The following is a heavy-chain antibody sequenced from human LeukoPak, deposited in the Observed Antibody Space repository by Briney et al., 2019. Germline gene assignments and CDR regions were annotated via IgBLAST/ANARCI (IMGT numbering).Heavy chain of an antibody. CDR1: GYTFTSYG. Sequence: ASVKVSCKASGYTFTSYGISWVRQAPGQGLEWMGWISAYNGNTNYAQKLQGRVTMTTDTSTSTAYMELRSLRSDDTAVYYCARDRLVFSSGWANDYWGQGTLVTVSS. CDR2: ISAYNGNT. V-gene: IGHV1-18*01. D-gene: IGHD6-19*01. CDR3: ARDRLVFSSGWANDY. J-gene: IGHJ4*02.